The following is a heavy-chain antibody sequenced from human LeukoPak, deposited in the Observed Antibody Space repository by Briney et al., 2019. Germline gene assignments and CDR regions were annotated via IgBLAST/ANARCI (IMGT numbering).Heavy chain of an antibody. CDR2: IYSSGST. CDR3: ARLYYTDSAFDY. CDR1: GGAIISSSFY. Sequence: PWETLSLNCTVSGGAIISSSFYWVWIRQPPGRGLEWIGSIYSSGSTYYNPSVNSRATISVDTSKKELSLELSSVTAADTSMYYCARLYYTDSAFDYWGQGTLVTVSS. V-gene: IGHV4-39*01. D-gene: IGHD3-3*01. J-gene: IGHJ4*01.